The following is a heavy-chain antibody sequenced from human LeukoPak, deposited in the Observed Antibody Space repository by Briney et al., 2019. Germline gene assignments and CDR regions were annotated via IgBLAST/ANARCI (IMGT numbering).Heavy chain of an antibody. V-gene: IGHV4-59*08. Sequence: ETSETLSLTCTVSGGSISSYYWSWIRQPPGKGLEWIGYIYYSGSTNYNPSLKSRVTISVDTSKNQFSLKLSSVTAADTAVYYCARHLSRGFDPWGQGTLVTVSS. J-gene: IGHJ5*02. CDR3: ARHLSRGFDP. CDR2: IYYSGST. CDR1: GGSISSYY.